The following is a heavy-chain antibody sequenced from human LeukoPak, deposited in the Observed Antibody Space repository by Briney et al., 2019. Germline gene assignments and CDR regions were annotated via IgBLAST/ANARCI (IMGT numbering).Heavy chain of an antibody. CDR1: GGXISSHY. J-gene: IGHJ4*02. CDR2: IYDGGRT. V-gene: IGHV4-4*07. D-gene: IGHD2-2*01. CDR3: ARVDCSTTRCAFDS. Sequence: SETLSLTCTVSGGXISSHYWSWIRQPAGKGLEWIGRIYDGGRTSYNPSLKSRVTMSVDTSKDQFSLKVNSVTAADTAVYFCARVDCSTTRCAFDSWGQGTLVTVSS.